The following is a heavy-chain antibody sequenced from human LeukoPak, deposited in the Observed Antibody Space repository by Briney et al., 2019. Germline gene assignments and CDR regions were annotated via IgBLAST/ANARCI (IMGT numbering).Heavy chain of an antibody. CDR2: IYYSGTT. CDR3: ARQGVRGVIGNWFDP. Sequence: PSETLSLTCTVSGGSITSSNFYWGWIRQPPGKGLEWIGSIYYSGTTFYNLSLRSRVTVFRDTSKNHFSLTLTPVTAADTAVYYCARQGVRGVIGNWFDPWGQGILVTVSS. CDR1: GGSITSSNFY. D-gene: IGHD3-10*01. J-gene: IGHJ5*02. V-gene: IGHV4-39*01.